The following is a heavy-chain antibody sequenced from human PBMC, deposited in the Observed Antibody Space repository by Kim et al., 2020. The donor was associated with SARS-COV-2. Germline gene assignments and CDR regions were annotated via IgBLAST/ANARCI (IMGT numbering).Heavy chain of an antibody. J-gene: IGHJ6*02. CDR2: IIPIFGTA. V-gene: IGHV1-69*13. Sequence: SVKVSCKASGGTFSSYAISWVRQAPGQGLEWMGGIIPIFGTANYAQKFQGRVTITADESTSTAYMELSSLRSEDTAVYYCAIRRAQVETNVLRYFDWFMDVWGQGTTVTVSS. D-gene: IGHD3-9*01. CDR3: AIRRAQVETNVLRYFDWFMDV. CDR1: GGTFSSYA.